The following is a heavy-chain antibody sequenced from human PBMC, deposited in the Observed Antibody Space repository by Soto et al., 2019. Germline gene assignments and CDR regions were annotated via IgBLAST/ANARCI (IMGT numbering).Heavy chain of an antibody. CDR2: ISGSGGST. J-gene: IGHJ4*02. CDR1: GFTFSSYA. Sequence: GESLKISCAASGFTFSSYAMSWVRQAPGKGLEWVSAISGSGGSTYYADSVKGRFTISRDNSKNTLYLQMNSLRAEDTAVYYCARDSSALGYSSSWYRENYFDYWGQGTLVTVSS. V-gene: IGHV3-23*01. D-gene: IGHD6-13*01. CDR3: ARDSSALGYSSSWYRENYFDY.